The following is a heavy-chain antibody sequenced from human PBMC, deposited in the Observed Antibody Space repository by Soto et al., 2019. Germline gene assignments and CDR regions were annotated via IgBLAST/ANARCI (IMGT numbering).Heavy chain of an antibody. CDR1: GYTFTSYD. V-gene: IGHV1-8*01. Sequence: QVQLVQSGAEVKKPGASVKVSCRASGYTFTSYDINWGRQATGQGLEWLGWMNPNSGDTGYAQRFQGRVTLTRSTSISTAYMELSGLRSEDTAVYYCASNRATTGDFDYWGQGTLVTVSS. CDR3: ASNRATTGDFDY. J-gene: IGHJ4*02. D-gene: IGHD1-1*01. CDR2: MNPNSGDT.